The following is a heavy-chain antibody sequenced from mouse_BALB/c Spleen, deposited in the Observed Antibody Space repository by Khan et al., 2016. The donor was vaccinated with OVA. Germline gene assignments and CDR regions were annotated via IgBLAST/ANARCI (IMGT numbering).Heavy chain of an antibody. D-gene: IGHD2-14*01. CDR3: VRDGAYHRNDGWFAY. CDR2: INPSNGYT. CDR1: GYTFTSYT. Sequence: LQQSGAELARPGASVKMSCKASGYTFTSYTIHWIKKRPGQGLEWIGYINPSNGYTNYNQKFKDKATLTTDKSSTTAYLQLSRLTSDDSAVFNCVRDGAYHRNDGWFAYWGQGTLGTVSA. V-gene: IGHV1-4*01. J-gene: IGHJ3*01.